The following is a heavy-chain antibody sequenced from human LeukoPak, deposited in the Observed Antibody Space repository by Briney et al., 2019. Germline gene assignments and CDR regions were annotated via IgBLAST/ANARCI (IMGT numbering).Heavy chain of an antibody. J-gene: IGHJ4*02. CDR2: IYTSGST. CDR1: GDSISSYY. Sequence: SETLSLXCTVSGDSISSYYWSWIRQPAGKELEWIGRIYTSGSTNYNPSLKNRVTMSVDTSKNQFSLKLSSVTAADTAVYYCASTTYYYDSSGYYFLDYWGQGTLVTVSS. CDR3: ASTTYYYDSSGYYFLDY. D-gene: IGHD3-22*01. V-gene: IGHV4-4*07.